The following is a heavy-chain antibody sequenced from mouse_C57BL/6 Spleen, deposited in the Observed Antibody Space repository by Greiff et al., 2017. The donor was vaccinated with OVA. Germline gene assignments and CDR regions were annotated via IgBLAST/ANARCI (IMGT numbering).Heavy chain of an antibody. J-gene: IGHJ2*01. CDR1: GFTFSSYA. V-gene: IGHV5-4*01. D-gene: IGHD2-2*01. CDR2: ISDGGSYT. CDR3: ASRMVTYFDY. Sequence: EVQRVESGGGLVKPGGSLKLSCAASGFTFSSYAMSWVRQTPEKRLEWVATISDGGSYTYYPDNVKGRFTISRDNAKNNLYLQMSHLKSEDTAMYYCASRMVTYFDYWGQGTTLTVSS.